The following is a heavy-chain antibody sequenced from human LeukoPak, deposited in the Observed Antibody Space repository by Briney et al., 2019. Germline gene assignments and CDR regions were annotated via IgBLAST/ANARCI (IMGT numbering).Heavy chain of an antibody. CDR1: GYTFTGYY. J-gene: IGHJ3*02. Sequence: ASVKVSFKASGYTFTGYYMHWVRQAPGQGLEWMGWINPNSGGTNYAQKFQGRVTMTRDTSISTAYMELSRLRSDDTAVYYCARARRGYSGSNAFDIWGQGTMVTVSS. V-gene: IGHV1-2*02. CDR3: ARARRGYSGSNAFDI. D-gene: IGHD5-12*01. CDR2: INPNSGGT.